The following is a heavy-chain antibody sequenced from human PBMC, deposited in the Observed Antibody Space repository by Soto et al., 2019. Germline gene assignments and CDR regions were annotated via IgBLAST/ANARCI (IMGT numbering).Heavy chain of an antibody. D-gene: IGHD3-16*01. V-gene: IGHV4-61*01. CDR2: IYYIGTT. CDR1: DGSVNTGNYY. CDR3: AREEKQLSRYGGDFDY. J-gene: IGHJ4*02. Sequence: QVQLQESGPGLVKPSETLSLTCSVSDGSVNTGNYYWSWIRRPPGKGLEWIGHIYYIGTTNYNPSLKSRVTISVDTSKNQFSLKVTSVTAADTAVYFCAREEKQLSRYGGDFDYWGQGILVTVSS.